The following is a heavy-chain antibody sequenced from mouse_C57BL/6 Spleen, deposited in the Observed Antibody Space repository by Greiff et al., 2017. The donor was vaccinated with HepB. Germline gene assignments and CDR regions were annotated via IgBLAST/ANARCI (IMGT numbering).Heavy chain of an antibody. CDR3: ARRDTTAYYYAMDY. J-gene: IGHJ4*01. Sequence: DVQLVESGGGLVKPGGSLKLSCAASGFTFSDYGMHWVRQAPEKGLEWVAYISSGSSTIYYADTVKGRFTISRDNAKNTLFLQMTSPRSEDTAMYYCARRDTTAYYYAMDYWGQGTSVTVSS. CDR2: ISSGSSTI. V-gene: IGHV5-17*01. D-gene: IGHD1-2*01. CDR1: GFTFSDYG.